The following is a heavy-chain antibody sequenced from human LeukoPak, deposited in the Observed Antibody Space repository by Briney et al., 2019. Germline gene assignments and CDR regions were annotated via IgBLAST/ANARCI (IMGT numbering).Heavy chain of an antibody. J-gene: IGHJ4*02. D-gene: IGHD6-13*01. CDR1: GAAFTKYG. Sequence: GGSLRLSCAASGAAFTKYGMKWVRQSAGAGLEYISGVSRSGDITHYADSVKGRFTISRDNVQNTLYLQMDSLRAEDTAVYYCASASSHRIAAGGDYWGQGTLVTVSS. CDR3: ASASSHRIAAGGDY. V-gene: IGHV3-23*01. CDR2: VSRSGDIT.